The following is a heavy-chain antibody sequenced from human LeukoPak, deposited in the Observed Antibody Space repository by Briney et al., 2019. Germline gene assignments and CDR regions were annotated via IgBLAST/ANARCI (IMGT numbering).Heavy chain of an antibody. V-gene: IGHV3-30*02. CDR1: GFTFSGFG. CDR3: AKEGSSWYYLDV. CDR2: IRYDGSNK. J-gene: IGHJ6*03. Sequence: TGGSLRLSCAASGFTFSGFGMHWVRQPPGQGLEWVAFIRYDGSNKYYADSVKGRFTISRDNSRNTLYLQMNSLRAEDTAVYYCAKEGSSWYYLDVWGKGTTVTVSS. D-gene: IGHD6-13*01.